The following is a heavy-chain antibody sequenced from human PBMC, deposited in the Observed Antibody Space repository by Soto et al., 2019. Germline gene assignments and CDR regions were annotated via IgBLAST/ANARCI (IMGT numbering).Heavy chain of an antibody. CDR2: INAGNGNT. CDR3: EARSSGWSGRTDYIDY. Sequence: ASVKATSKASGCTLTSYAMHWVRQAPGQRLEWMGWINAGNGNTKYSQKFQGRVTITRDTSASTAYMELSSLRSEDTAVYYCEARSSGWSGRTDYIDYWGQGTLVTVSS. CDR1: GCTLTSYA. J-gene: IGHJ4*02. D-gene: IGHD6-19*01. V-gene: IGHV1-3*01.